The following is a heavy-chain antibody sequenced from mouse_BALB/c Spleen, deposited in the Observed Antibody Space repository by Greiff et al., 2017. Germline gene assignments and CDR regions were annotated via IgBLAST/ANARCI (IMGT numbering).Heavy chain of an antibody. J-gene: IGHJ3*01. CDR3: ARGLDSSGYVAWSAY. CDR1: GFNIKDTY. V-gene: IGHV14-3*02. D-gene: IGHD3-2*01. Sequence: VQLQQSGAELVKPGASVKLSCTASGFNIKDTYMHWVKQRPEQGLEWIGRIDPANGNTKYDPKFQGKATITADTSSNTAYLQLSSLTSEDTAVYYCARGLDSSGYVAWSAYWGQGTLVTVSA. CDR2: IDPANGNT.